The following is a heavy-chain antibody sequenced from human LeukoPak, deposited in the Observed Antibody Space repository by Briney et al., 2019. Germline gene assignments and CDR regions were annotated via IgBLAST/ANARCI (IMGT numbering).Heavy chain of an antibody. CDR3: GGPWGGGYCSSISCRDAFDI. V-gene: IGHV3-21*01. D-gene: IGHD2-2*01. CDR1: GFTFSTYI. CDR2: ISTSSSYI. Sequence: GGSLRLSCAASGFTFSTYIMNWVRQAPGKGLEWVSSISTSSSYIYYADSVKGRFTTSRDNAKNSLYLQMNSLRAEDTAVYYWGGPWGGGYCSSISCRDAFDIWGQGTMVTVSS. J-gene: IGHJ3*02.